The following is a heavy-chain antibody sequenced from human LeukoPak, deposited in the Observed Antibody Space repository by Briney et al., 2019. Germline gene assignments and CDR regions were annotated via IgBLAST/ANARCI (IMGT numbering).Heavy chain of an antibody. V-gene: IGHV3-21*01. CDR1: GFTFSSYS. CDR2: ISSSSSYI. J-gene: IGHJ4*02. CDR3: ARGLLGQGHFDY. Sequence: GGSLRLSCAASGFTFSSYSMNWVRQAPGKGLEWVSSISSSSSYIYYADSVKGRFTISRDNAKNSLYLQMNSLRAEDTAVYYCARGLLGQGHFDYWGQGTLVTVSS.